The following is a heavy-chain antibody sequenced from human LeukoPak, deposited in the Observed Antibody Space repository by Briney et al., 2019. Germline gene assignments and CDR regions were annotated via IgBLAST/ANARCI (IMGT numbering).Heavy chain of an antibody. J-gene: IGHJ4*02. Sequence: PGGSLRLSCAVSGITLSNYGMSWVRQAPGKGLEWVAGISGSGGSTNYADSVKGRFTISRDNSKNTLYLQMNSLRAEDTAVYYCAKGTFLEWLLLEYWGQGTLVTVSS. CDR1: GITLSNYG. V-gene: IGHV3-23*01. D-gene: IGHD3-3*02. CDR2: ISGSGGST. CDR3: AKGTFLEWLLLEY.